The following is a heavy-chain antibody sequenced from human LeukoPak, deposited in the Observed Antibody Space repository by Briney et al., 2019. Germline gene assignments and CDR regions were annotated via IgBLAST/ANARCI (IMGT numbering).Heavy chain of an antibody. V-gene: IGHV1-18*04. CDR2: ISAYNGNT. Sequence: GASVKVSCKASGYTFTGYYMHWVRQAPGQGLEWMGWISAYNGNTNYAQKLQGRVTMTTDTSTSTAYMELRSLRSDDTAVYYCARHPTTVTKGFDVWGQGTMVTVSS. D-gene: IGHD4-17*01. CDR3: ARHPTTVTKGFDV. J-gene: IGHJ3*01. CDR1: GYTFTGYY.